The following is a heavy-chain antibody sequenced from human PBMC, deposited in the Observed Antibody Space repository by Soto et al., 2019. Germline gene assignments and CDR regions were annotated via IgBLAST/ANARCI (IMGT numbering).Heavy chain of an antibody. D-gene: IGHD2-8*02. J-gene: IGHJ4*02. Sequence: SETLSLTCTVSGGSISSSSYYWDWIRQPPGKGLEWIGSIYYSGSTYYNQSLKSRVTISVDTSKNQFSLKLTSVTAADTAVYYCARDKITGLFDYWGQGTLVTISS. V-gene: IGHV4-39*07. CDR2: IYYSGST. CDR1: GGSISSSSYY. CDR3: ARDKITGLFDY.